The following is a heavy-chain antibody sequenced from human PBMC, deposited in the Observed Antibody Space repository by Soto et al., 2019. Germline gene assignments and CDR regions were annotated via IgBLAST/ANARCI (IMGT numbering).Heavy chain of an antibody. CDR2: ISYSGKI. V-gene: IGHV4-39*02. CDR1: GGAFSSTNYY. Sequence: SETLSLTCTVSGGAFSSTNYYWGWIRQPPGKGLEWIGSISYSGKIYYNPSLKSRVTISVDTSKNTLYLQMNSLRAEDTAVYYCARDPAADGYYGMDVWGQGTTVTVSS. D-gene: IGHD6-13*01. J-gene: IGHJ6*02. CDR3: ARDPAADGYYGMDV.